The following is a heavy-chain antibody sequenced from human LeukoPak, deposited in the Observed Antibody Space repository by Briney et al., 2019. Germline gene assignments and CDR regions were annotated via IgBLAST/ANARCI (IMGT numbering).Heavy chain of an antibody. CDR1: RCRFTSYW. CDR2: IYPGDSDT. J-gene: IGHJ3*02. CDR3: ARSGGNYYSI. Sequence: GESLKISRKGSRCRFTSYWIGWVRQMPGKGLEWMGIIYPGDSDTIYSPSFQGQVTISADKSTSTANLQWSSLKASDTAMYYCARSGGNYYSIWGQGTMVTVSS. D-gene: IGHD1-26*01. V-gene: IGHV5-51*01.